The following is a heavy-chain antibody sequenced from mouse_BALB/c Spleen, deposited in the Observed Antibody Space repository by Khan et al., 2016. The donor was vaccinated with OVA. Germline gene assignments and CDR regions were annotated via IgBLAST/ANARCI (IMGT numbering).Heavy chain of an antibody. CDR2: ISSSDST. D-gene: IGHD2-14*01. CDR1: GDSITSGY. J-gene: IGHJ2*01. Sequence: EVKLLESGPSLVKPSQTLSLTCSVTGDSITSGYWNWIRKFPGNKLEYMGYISSSDSTFYNPSLNSRISITRDTSKNQYYLQLNSVTTEDTATYYCARWNYRYDGYFDYWGQGTTLSLL. CDR3: ARWNYRYDGYFDY. V-gene: IGHV3-8*02.